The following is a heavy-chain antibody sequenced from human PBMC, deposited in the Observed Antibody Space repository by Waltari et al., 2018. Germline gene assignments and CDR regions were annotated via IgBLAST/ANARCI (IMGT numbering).Heavy chain of an antibody. CDR3: TMAPDVPVRPTWG. D-gene: IGHD7-27*01. J-gene: IGHJ4*02. Sequence: EVQLVESGGGLVKPGGSLRLSCAAFGFTFSHFRMNWVRQAPGRGLEWVSTISSSGSYIYYADSVKGRFTISRDNAKNSVYLQMNSLRVDDTAVYYCTMAPDVPVRPTWGWGQGSLVTVSS. CDR2: ISSSGSYI. CDR1: GFTFSHFR. V-gene: IGHV3-21*06.